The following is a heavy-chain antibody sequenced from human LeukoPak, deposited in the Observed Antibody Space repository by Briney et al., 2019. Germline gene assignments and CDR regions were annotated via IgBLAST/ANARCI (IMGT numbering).Heavy chain of an antibody. CDR2: IGTAGGT. J-gene: IGHJ4*02. Sequence: GGSLRLSCAASGFTFSSYDMHWVRQATGKRLEWVSAIGTAGGTYYPGSVKGRFTISRENAKNSLYLQMDSLRAEDTAVYYCARVKRYYFDFWGQGTLVTVSS. V-gene: IGHV3-13*01. CDR3: ARVKRYYFDF. D-gene: IGHD5-24*01. CDR1: GFTFSSYD.